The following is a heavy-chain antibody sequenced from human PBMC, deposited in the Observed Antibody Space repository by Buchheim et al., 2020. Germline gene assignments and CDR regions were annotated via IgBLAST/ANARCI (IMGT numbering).Heavy chain of an antibody. V-gene: IGHV1-46*01. J-gene: IGHJ6*01. D-gene: IGHD1-1*01. CDR1: GYTFTSYY. CDR3: ARDKVQNYGRDV. CDR2: INPSGGNT. Sequence: QVQLVQSGAEVKKPGASVQVSCKASGYTFTSYYMHWVRQAPGQGLEWMVIINPSGGNTSYAQKFQGRATMTRDTSTSPVYMELSSLRSEETAVYYCARDKVQNYGRDVGGQEPT.